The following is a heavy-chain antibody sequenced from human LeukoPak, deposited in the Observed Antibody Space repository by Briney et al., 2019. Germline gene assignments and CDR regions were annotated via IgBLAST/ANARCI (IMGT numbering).Heavy chain of an antibody. V-gene: IGHV4-34*01. Sequence: SETLSLTCAVYVGSFRVYYGSCIRQPPGKGLEWIGEINHSGSTNYTQSLKSRVTISVDTSKNQFSLKLSSVTAADTAVYYCASDAEGSGSYYNWFDPWGQGTLVTVSS. CDR2: INHSGST. J-gene: IGHJ5*02. CDR1: VGSFRVYY. CDR3: ASDAEGSGSYYNWFDP. D-gene: IGHD3-10*01.